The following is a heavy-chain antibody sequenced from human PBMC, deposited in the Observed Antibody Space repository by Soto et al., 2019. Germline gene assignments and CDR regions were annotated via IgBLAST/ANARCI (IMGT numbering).Heavy chain of an antibody. V-gene: IGHV4-31*03. CDR3: ASYYDSSGYYLYNWFDP. J-gene: IGHJ5*02. Sequence: SETLSLTCTVSGGSISSGGYYWSWIRQHPGKGLEWIGYIYYSGSTYYNPSLKSRVTISVDTSKNQFSLKLSSVTAADTAVYYCASYYDSSGYYLYNWFDPWGQGTLVTVSS. CDR1: GGSISSGGYY. D-gene: IGHD3-22*01. CDR2: IYYSGST.